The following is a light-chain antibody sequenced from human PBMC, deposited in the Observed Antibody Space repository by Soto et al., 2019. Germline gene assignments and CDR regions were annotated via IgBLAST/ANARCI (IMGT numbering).Light chain of an antibody. CDR1: SSNLGANYH. Sequence: QSVLTQPPSVSGAPGQRVTISCTGSSSNLGANYHVHWYQQLPGRAPKLLIYGSTNRPSGVPDRISGSKSGNTASLTISGLQAEDEADYYCSSYTSSSTHVVFGGGTKLTVL. CDR2: GST. J-gene: IGLJ2*01. V-gene: IGLV1-40*01. CDR3: SSYTSSSTHVV.